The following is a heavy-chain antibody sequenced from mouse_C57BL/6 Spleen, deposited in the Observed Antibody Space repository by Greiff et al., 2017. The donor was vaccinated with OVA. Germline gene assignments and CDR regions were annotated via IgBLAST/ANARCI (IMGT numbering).Heavy chain of an antibody. CDR2: IDPEDGDT. CDR1: GFNIKDYY. Sequence: EVQVVESGAELVRPGASVKLSCTASGFNIKDYYMHWVKQRPEQGLEWIGRIDPEDGDTEYAPKFQGKATMTADTSSNTAYLQLSSLTSEDTAVYYCTTGGYYGSSSYWYFDVWGTGTTVTVSS. D-gene: IGHD1-1*01. J-gene: IGHJ1*03. V-gene: IGHV14-1*01. CDR3: TTGGYYGSSSYWYFDV.